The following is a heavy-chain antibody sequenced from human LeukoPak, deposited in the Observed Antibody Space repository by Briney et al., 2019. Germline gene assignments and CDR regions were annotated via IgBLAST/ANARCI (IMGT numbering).Heavy chain of an antibody. V-gene: IGHV1-2*02. CDR2: ITPSGGT. J-gene: IGHJ4*02. Sequence: ASVKVSCKASGYTFTSYAMHWVRQAPGQGLEWMGWITPSGGTNYPQKFQGRVAITRDTSITTAYMDLSRLTSDDTAVYYCARDRYGDGFAHFDYWGQGALVTVSA. CDR3: ARDRYGDGFAHFDY. CDR1: GYTFTSYA. D-gene: IGHD5-24*01.